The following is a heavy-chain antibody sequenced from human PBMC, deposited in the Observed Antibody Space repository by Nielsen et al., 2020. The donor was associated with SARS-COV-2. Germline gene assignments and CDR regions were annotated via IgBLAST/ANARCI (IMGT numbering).Heavy chain of an antibody. V-gene: IGHV3-21*01. CDR3: ARAPSYFEY. J-gene: IGHJ4*02. CDR1: GFTFSSYT. Sequence: GESLKISCAASGFTFSSYTMHWVRQAPGKGLEWVSSISSSGGYIYHADSIKGRFTISRDNAKNSLYLQMDTLRAEDTAVYYCARAPSYFEYWGQGTLVSVSS. CDR2: ISSSGGYI.